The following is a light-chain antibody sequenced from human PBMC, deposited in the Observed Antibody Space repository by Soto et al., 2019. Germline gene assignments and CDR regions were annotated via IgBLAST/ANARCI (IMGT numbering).Light chain of an antibody. J-gene: IGLJ3*02. Sequence: QSALTQPRSVSGSPGQSVTISCSGSSSDVGGYNFVSWYQQHPGKAPKLMIYDVSKRPSGVPGRLSGSKSGNTASLTISGLQAEDEADYYCCSNAGSYTWVFGGGTKVTVL. CDR3: CSNAGSYTWV. V-gene: IGLV2-11*01. CDR1: SSDVGGYNF. CDR2: DVS.